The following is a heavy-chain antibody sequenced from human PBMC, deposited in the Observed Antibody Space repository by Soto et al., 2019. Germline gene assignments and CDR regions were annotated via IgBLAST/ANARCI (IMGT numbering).Heavy chain of an antibody. D-gene: IGHD3-16*01. CDR3: ARTLDYGHMDV. CDR2: INSSGST. V-gene: IGHV4-34*10. CDR1: GGSFSGYY. J-gene: IGHJ6*03. Sequence: PSETLSLTCAVYGGSFSGYYCSWLRQAPGRGLEWIAYINSSGSTNYNPSLKSRLTIPVDTSKNQFSLKLSSVTAADTAVYYCARTLDYGHMDVWGKGTTVTVSS.